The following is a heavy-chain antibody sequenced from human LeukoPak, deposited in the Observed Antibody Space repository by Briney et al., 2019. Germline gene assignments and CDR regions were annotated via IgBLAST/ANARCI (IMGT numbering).Heavy chain of an antibody. J-gene: IGHJ4*02. Sequence: SVKVSCKASGGTFSSYTISWVRQAPGQGLEWMGRIIPILGIANYAQKFQGRVAITADKSTSTAYMELSSLRSEDTAVYYCARDPAGAAGETLFDYWGQGTLVTVSS. D-gene: IGHD1-26*01. CDR3: ARDPAGAAGETLFDY. V-gene: IGHV1-69*04. CDR1: GGTFSSYT. CDR2: IIPILGIA.